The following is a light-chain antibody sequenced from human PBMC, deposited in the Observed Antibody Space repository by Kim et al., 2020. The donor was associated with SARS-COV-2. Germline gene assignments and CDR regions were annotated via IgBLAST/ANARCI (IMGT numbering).Light chain of an antibody. Sequence: QLVLTQPPSASASLGASVKLTCTLSSGHSSNAIAWHQQQPEKGPRFLMKFNSDGSHSKGDGIPDRFSGSSSGAERYLTISSLQSEDEADYYCQTWGTGDWVFGGGTQLTVL. CDR3: QTWGTGDWV. V-gene: IGLV4-69*02. CDR1: SGHSSNA. J-gene: IGLJ3*02. CDR2: FNSDGSH.